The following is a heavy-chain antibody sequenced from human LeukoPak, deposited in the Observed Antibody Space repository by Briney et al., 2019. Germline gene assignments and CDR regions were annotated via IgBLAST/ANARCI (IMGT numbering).Heavy chain of an antibody. D-gene: IGHD3-3*01. J-gene: IGHJ4*02. CDR3: AILLEDFAFSTGSAKDY. V-gene: IGHV1-24*01. Sequence: GASVNVSCKVSGHSLTQLSMHWVRQGSGRGLEWMGGFDPVDGETIYAQKFQGRVTMTEDTSTDTAYMELSSLGSDDTAVYYCAILLEDFAFSTGSAKDYWGQGTLVTVSS. CDR1: GHSLTQLS. CDR2: FDPVDGET.